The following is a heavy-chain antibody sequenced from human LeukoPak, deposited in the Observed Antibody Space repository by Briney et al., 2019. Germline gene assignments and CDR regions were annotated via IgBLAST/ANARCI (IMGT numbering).Heavy chain of an antibody. V-gene: IGHV1-18*01. J-gene: IGHJ6*02. Sequence: ASVKVSCKASGYTFTSYGISWVRQAPGQGLEWMGWISAYNGNTNYAQKLQGRVTMTTDTSTSTAYMELRSLRSDDTAVYYCARVTTRPYYYGMDVWGQGTTVTVSS. CDR1: GYTFTSYG. CDR2: ISAYNGNT. CDR3: ARVTTRPYYYGMDV. D-gene: IGHD1-1*01.